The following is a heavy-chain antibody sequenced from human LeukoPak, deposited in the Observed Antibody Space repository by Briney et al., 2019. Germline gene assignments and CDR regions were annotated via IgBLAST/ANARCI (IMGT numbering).Heavy chain of an antibody. CDR2: IYYSGST. CDR1: GGSISSSSYY. CDR3: ARRPFDFWSGNDAFDI. D-gene: IGHD3-3*01. V-gene: IGHV4-61*05. J-gene: IGHJ3*02. Sequence: PSETLSLTCTVSGGSISSSSYYWSWIRQPPGKGLEWIGYIYYSGSTNYNPSLKSRVTISVDTSKNQFSLKLSSVTAADTAVYYCARRPFDFWSGNDAFDIWGQGTMVTVSS.